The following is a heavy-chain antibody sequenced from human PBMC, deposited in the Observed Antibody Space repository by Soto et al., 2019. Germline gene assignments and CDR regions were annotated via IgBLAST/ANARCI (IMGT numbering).Heavy chain of an antibody. J-gene: IGHJ6*03. D-gene: IGHD3-10*01. CDR2: IWYDGSNK. Sequence: QVQLVESGGGVVQPGRSLRLSCAASGFTFSSYGMHWVRQAPGKGLEWVADIWYDGSNKYYADSVKGRFTISRDNSKNTLYLQMNSRRAEDTAGYYCARDRDYYYMGVWGQGTTVTVSS. CDR1: GFTFSSYG. CDR3: ARDRDYYYMGV. V-gene: IGHV3-33*01.